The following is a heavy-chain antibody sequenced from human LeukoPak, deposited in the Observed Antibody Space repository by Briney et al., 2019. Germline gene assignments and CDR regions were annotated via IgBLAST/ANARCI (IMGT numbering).Heavy chain of an antibody. Sequence: SQTLSLTCVISGDSVSSKSAAWNWVRQSPSRGLEWLGRTYYRSKWYNDYAVSVKSRITINPDTFKNQFSLQLNFVTPEDTAVYYCAREVAGTYAFDYWGQGTLVTVSS. V-gene: IGHV6-1*01. CDR3: AREVAGTYAFDY. CDR1: GDSVSSKSAA. D-gene: IGHD6-19*01. J-gene: IGHJ4*02. CDR2: TYYRSKWYN.